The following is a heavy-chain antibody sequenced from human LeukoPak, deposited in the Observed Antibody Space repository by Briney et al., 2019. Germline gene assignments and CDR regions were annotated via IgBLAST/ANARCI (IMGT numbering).Heavy chain of an antibody. J-gene: IGHJ5*02. Sequence: GGSLRLSCAASGFTFSSYGMHWVRQAPGNRLELVAVISYDGSNKYYADSVKGRFTISRDNAKNTLYLQMNSLRAEDTAVYYCARDGSSWSNWLDPWGQGTLVTVSS. CDR1: GFTFSSYG. CDR3: ARDGSSWSNWLDP. V-gene: IGHV3-30*03. D-gene: IGHD6-13*01. CDR2: ISYDGSNK.